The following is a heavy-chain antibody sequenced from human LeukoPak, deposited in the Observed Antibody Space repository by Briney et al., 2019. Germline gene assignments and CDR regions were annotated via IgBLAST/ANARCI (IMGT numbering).Heavy chain of an antibody. Sequence: PGGSLRPSCVASGFTFSNYAMSWVRQAPGKGLEWVSAISGSARSTYYADSVKGRFTISRDNAKNTLYLQTNSLRAEDTAVYYCAKLPGQWLNLDYYYYGMDVWGQGTTVTVSS. J-gene: IGHJ6*02. CDR1: GFTFSNYA. D-gene: IGHD6-19*01. CDR2: ISGSARST. CDR3: AKLPGQWLNLDYYYYGMDV. V-gene: IGHV3-23*01.